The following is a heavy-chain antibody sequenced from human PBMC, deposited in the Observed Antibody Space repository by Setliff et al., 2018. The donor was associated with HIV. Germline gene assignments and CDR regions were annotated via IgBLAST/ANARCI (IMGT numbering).Heavy chain of an antibody. CDR2: INQDGNI. CDR1: GGSFGDNY. V-gene: IGHV4-34*01. D-gene: IGHD3-3*01. CDR3: ARGLPRYDLWSGPSSRFDY. J-gene: IGHJ4*02. Sequence: SETLSLTCAVYGGSFGDNYWNWIRQPPGKGLEWIGEINQDGNINYNPSLKSRVIISLDTSKKQFSLILRSVTAADTAVYFCARGLPRYDLWSGPSSRFDYWGQGTLVTVLL.